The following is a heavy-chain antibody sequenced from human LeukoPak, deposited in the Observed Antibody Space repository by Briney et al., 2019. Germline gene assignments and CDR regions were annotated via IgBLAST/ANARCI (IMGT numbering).Heavy chain of an antibody. Sequence: PGGSLRLSCAASGFTFSGYAMSWVRQAPGKGLQWVSAISGSGGGTYYADSVKGRFTISRDNSKNRLYLQMNSLRAEDTAVYYCAKADYYYYYLDVWGKGTTVTVSS. CDR3: AKADYYYYYLDV. CDR2: ISGSGGGT. CDR1: GFTFSGYA. V-gene: IGHV3-23*01. J-gene: IGHJ6*03.